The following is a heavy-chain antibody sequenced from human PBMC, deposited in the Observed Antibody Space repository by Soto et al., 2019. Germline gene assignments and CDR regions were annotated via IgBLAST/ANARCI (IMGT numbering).Heavy chain of an antibody. D-gene: IGHD2-15*01. CDR3: ARERGEYCSGGSCYSYGEEYYFDY. CDR2: IWYDGSNK. J-gene: IGHJ4*02. CDR1: GFTFSSYG. V-gene: IGHV3-33*01. Sequence: GGSLRLSCAASGFTFSSYGMHWVRQAPGKGLEWVAVIWYDGSNKYYADSVKGRFTISRDNSKNTLYLQMNSLRAEDTAVYYCARERGEYCSGGSCYSYGEEYYFDYWGQGTLVTVSS.